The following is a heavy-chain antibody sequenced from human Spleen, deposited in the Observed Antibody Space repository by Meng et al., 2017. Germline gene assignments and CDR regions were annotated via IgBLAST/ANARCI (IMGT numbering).Heavy chain of an antibody. J-gene: IGHJ6*02. Sequence: ASVKVSCKASGYTFTGYYMHWVRQAPGKGLEWMGGFDPEDGETIYAQKFQGRVTMTEDTSTDTAYMELSSLRSEDTAVYYCAIGHYYYYGMDVWGQGTTVTVSS. CDR1: GYTFTGYY. CDR3: AIGHYYYYGMDV. CDR2: FDPEDGET. V-gene: IGHV1-24*01.